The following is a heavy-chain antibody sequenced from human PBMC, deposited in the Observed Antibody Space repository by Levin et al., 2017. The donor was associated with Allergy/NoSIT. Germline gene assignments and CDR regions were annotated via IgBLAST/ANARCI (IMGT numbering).Heavy chain of an antibody. D-gene: IGHD3-10*01. Sequence: SQTLSLTCTVSGDSIPRGDNYWSWIRQYPGKGLEWIGFISYSGHAHYNPSLKSRLSMSLDTSKNQFSLSLTSVTVADTAVYYCARDECAWFGECYGMDDWGQGTTVIVSS. J-gene: IGHJ6*02. CDR2: ISYSGHA. V-gene: IGHV4-31*03. CDR3: ARDECAWFGECYGMDD. CDR1: GDSIPRGDNY.